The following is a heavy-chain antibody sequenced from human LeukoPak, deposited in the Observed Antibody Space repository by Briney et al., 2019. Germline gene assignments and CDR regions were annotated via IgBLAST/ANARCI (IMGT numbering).Heavy chain of an antibody. Sequence: PSETLSLTCTVSGGSISSYYWSWIRQPPGKGPEWIGYIFDSGSTNYNPSLKSRVTISVDTSKSQFSLRLSSVTAADTAVYYCARHRSGSSWFAPWGQGTLVTVSS. CDR2: IFDSGST. CDR3: ARHRSGSSWFAP. V-gene: IGHV4-59*08. J-gene: IGHJ5*02. CDR1: GGSISSYY. D-gene: IGHD6-19*01.